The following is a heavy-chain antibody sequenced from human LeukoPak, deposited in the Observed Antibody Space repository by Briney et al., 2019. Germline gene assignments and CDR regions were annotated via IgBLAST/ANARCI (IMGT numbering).Heavy chain of an antibody. CDR3: TRLGVDRLVRDYYYYYMDV. V-gene: IGHV3-73*01. CDR2: IRSKANSYAT. D-gene: IGHD3-16*02. Sequence: PGGSLRLSCAASGFTFSGSAMHWVRQASGKGLEWVGRIRSKANSYATAYAASVKGRFTISRDDSKNTAYLQMNSLKTEDTAVYYCTRLGVDRLVRDYYYYYMDVWGKGTTVTVSS. CDR1: GFTFSGSA. J-gene: IGHJ6*03.